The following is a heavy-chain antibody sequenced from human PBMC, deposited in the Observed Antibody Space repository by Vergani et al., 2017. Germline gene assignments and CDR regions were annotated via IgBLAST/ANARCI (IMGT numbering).Heavy chain of an antibody. V-gene: IGHV3-23*01. J-gene: IGHJ4*02. CDR2: ISGSGGST. CDR3: AKVFLLYYYDSSTQYYFDY. CDR1: GFTFSSYA. Sequence: EVQLLESGGGLVQPGGSLRLSCAASGFTFSSYAMSWVRQAPGKGLEWVSAISGSGGSTSYADSVKGRFTISRDNSKNTLYLQMNSLRAEDTAVYYCAKVFLLYYYDSSTQYYFDYWGQGTLVTVSS. D-gene: IGHD3-22*01.